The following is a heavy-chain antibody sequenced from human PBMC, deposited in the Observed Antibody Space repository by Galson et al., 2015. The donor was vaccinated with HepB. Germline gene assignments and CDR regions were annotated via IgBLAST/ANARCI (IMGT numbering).Heavy chain of an antibody. D-gene: IGHD1-26*01. CDR3: ARIIVGATRVWAFDI. CDR2: IDWDDDK. CDR1: GFSLSTSGMC. Sequence: PALVKPTQTLTLTCTFSGFSLSTSGMCVSWIRQPPGKALEWLARIDWDDDKYYSTSLKTRLTISKDTSKNQVVLTMTNMDPVDTATYYCARIIVGATRVWAFDIWGQGTMVTVSS. J-gene: IGHJ3*02. V-gene: IGHV2-70*11.